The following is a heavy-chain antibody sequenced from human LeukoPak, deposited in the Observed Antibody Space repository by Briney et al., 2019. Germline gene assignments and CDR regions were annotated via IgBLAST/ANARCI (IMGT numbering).Heavy chain of an antibody. D-gene: IGHD5-18*01. J-gene: IGHJ6*03. CDR3: ARNRVGVALVRYTYYFFLDV. Sequence: GRSLTLSCTASGFTVGDFGVSWFRQAPGKGREWVGSIRGKPNRGTTEYAASVRGRFTISRDGSEYIAYLQMSSLKTEDTAAYFCARNRVGVALVRYTYYFFLDVWGTGTTVTVSS. CDR1: GFTVGDFG. V-gene: IGHV3-49*01. CDR2: IRGKPNRGTT.